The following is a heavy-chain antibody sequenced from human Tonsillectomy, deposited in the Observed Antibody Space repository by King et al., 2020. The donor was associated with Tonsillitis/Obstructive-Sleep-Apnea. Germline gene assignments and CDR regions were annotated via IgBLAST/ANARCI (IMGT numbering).Heavy chain of an antibody. CDR3: AKEKYSTYLFDY. CDR2: ISWNSGSI. V-gene: IGHV3-9*01. CDR1: GFTFDDYA. D-gene: IGHD6-6*01. Sequence: VQLVESGGGLVQPGRSLRLSCAASGFTFDDYAMHWVRQAPGKGLEWVSSISWNSGSIGYADSVKGRFTISRDNAKNSLYLQMNSLRAEDTALYYCAKEKYSTYLFDYWGQGTLVTVSS. J-gene: IGHJ4*02.